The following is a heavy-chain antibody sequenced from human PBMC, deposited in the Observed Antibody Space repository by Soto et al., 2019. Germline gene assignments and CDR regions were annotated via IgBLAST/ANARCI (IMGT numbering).Heavy chain of an antibody. Sequence: GGAPGTSRVASGFSFRGYLVEWGRPISGEGLVWVSRIKGDGSYIDYADSVKGRFTISRDNARNTLYLQMDSLREEDTAVYYCVRDLSHCGEGVCSSWGQGTRVTVSS. CDR3: VRDLSHCGEGVCSS. D-gene: IGHD2-8*01. CDR2: IKGDGSYI. CDR1: GFSFRGYL. J-gene: IGHJ4*02. V-gene: IGHV3-74*01.